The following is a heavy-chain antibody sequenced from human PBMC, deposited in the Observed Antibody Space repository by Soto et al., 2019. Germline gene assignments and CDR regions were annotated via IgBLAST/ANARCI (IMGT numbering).Heavy chain of an antibody. D-gene: IGHD6-6*01. CDR1: GFPFSRYY. CDR2: IGILGDT. CDR3: ARAHRPAHAHRAAVEI. V-gene: IGHV3-13*01. Sequence: AGGSVSLCYGASGFPFSRYYMHWVRQTKGQRLESVSGIGILGDTYYPGSVKGGFNISRENAKNSLYLQMNSLKAGDTALYYCARAHRPAHAHRAAVEIWGQRTMVTVSS. J-gene: IGHJ3*02.